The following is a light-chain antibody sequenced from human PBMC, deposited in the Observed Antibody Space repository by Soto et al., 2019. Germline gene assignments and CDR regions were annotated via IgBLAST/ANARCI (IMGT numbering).Light chain of an antibody. J-gene: IGLJ2*01. CDR1: SSDVGGYNY. CDR3: CSYAGSYTLV. V-gene: IGLV2-11*01. Sequence: QSALTQPRSVSGSPGQSVTISCTGTSSDVGGYNYVSWYQQHPGKAPKLMIYDVSKRPSGFPDRFSGSKSGNTASLTISGLQAEDEDYYYCCSYAGSYTLVFGGGTKLTVL. CDR2: DVS.